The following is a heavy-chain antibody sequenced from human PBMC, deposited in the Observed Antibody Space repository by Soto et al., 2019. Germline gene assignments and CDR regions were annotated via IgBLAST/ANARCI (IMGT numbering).Heavy chain of an antibody. J-gene: IGHJ6*02. CDR1: GYTFTSYA. D-gene: IGHD6-6*01. CDR2: INAGNGNT. V-gene: IGHV1-3*01. Sequence: ASVKVSCKASGYTFTSYAMHWVRQAPGQRLEWMGWINAGNGNTKYSQKFQGRVTITRDTSASTAYMELSSLRSEDTAVYYCARESIAAPLYYYYGIDVWGQGTTVTVSS. CDR3: ARESIAAPLYYYYGIDV.